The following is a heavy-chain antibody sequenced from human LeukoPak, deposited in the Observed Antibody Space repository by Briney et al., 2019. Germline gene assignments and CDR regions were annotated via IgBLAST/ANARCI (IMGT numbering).Heavy chain of an antibody. D-gene: IGHD5-18*01. Sequence: SVKVSCKASGGTFSSYAISWVRQAPGQGLEWMGRIIPIFGTANYAQKFQGRVTITADESTSTAYMELSSLRSEDTAVYYCARGGGYSYGSHDYWGQGTLVTVSS. CDR2: IIPIFGTA. CDR1: GGTFSSYA. J-gene: IGHJ4*02. CDR3: ARGGGYSYGSHDY. V-gene: IGHV1-69*13.